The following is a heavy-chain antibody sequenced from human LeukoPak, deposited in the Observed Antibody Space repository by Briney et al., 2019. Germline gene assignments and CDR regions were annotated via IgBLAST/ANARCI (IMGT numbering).Heavy chain of an antibody. CDR2: IYTSGST. D-gene: IGHD2-15*01. Sequence: SETLSLTXTVSGGSISSGSYYWSWIRQPAGKGLEWIGRIYTSGSTNYNPSLKSRVTVSVDTSKNQFSLKLSSVTAADTAVYYCARDLGGFVDDAFDIWGQGTMVTVSS. CDR3: ARDLGGFVDDAFDI. V-gene: IGHV4-61*02. CDR1: GGSISSGSYY. J-gene: IGHJ3*02.